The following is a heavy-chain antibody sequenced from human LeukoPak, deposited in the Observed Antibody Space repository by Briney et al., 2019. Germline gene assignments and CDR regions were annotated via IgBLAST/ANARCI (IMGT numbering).Heavy chain of an antibody. J-gene: IGHJ6*03. V-gene: IGHV3-74*01. CDR1: GFTFSSYW. Sequence: GGSLRLSCAASGFTFSSYWMHWVRQAPGKGLVWVSRINSDGSSTSYADSVKGRFTIPRDNAKNSLYLQMNSLRAEDTALYYCARQLRVAVGFMDVWGKGTTVTVSS. CDR2: INSDGSST. CDR3: ARQLRVAVGFMDV. D-gene: IGHD1-26*01.